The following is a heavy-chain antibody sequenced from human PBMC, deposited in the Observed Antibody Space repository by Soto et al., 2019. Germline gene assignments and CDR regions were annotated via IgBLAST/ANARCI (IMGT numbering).Heavy chain of an antibody. CDR3: TRESIVATIPTDY. CDR1: GFTFGDYA. V-gene: IGHV3-49*03. D-gene: IGHD5-12*01. Sequence: GGSLRLSCTASGFTFGDYAMSWFRQAPGKGLEWVGFIRSKAYGGTTEYAASVKGRFTISRDDSKSIAYLQMNSLKTEDTAVYYCTRESIVATIPTDYWGQGTLVTVSS. CDR2: IRSKAYGGTT. J-gene: IGHJ4*02.